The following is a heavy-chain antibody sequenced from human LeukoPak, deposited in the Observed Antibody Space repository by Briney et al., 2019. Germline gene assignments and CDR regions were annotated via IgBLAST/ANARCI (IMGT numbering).Heavy chain of an antibody. Sequence: PSETLSLTCTVSGGSISSDYWSWIRQPAGKGLEWIGRIYTSGSTNYNPSLKSRVTMSVDTSKNQFSLKLSSVTAADTAVYYCARDFLGSYSPYNWFDPWGQGTLVTVSS. CDR1: GGSISSDY. J-gene: IGHJ5*02. CDR3: ARDFLGSYSPYNWFDP. V-gene: IGHV4-4*07. D-gene: IGHD1-26*01. CDR2: IYTSGST.